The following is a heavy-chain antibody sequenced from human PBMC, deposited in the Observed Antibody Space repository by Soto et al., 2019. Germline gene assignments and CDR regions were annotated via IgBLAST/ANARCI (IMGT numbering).Heavy chain of an antibody. V-gene: IGHV3-74*01. D-gene: IGHD1-1*01. CDR2: INDDGIST. Sequence: PGGSLRLSCAASGFTFSMYWMHWVRQVPGEWPEGVSRINDDGISTNYADSVKGRFTISRDNAKNTLYLQMNALRVEDTGVYYCTRGPRPTSTGTRAFWGQGXLVTVSS. J-gene: IGHJ4*02. CDR3: TRGPRPTSTGTRAF. CDR1: GFTFSMYW.